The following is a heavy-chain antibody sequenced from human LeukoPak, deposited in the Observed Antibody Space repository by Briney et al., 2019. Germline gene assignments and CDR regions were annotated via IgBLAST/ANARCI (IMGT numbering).Heavy chain of an antibody. D-gene: IGHD4-17*01. CDR1: GFTFSSYG. CDR3: AKDQGHDYGDYGVYYYYGMDV. J-gene: IGHJ6*02. CDR2: ISYDGSNK. Sequence: PGGSLRLSCAAPGFTFSSYGMHWVRQAPGKGLEWVAVISYDGSNKYYADSVKGRFTISRDNSKNTLYLQMNSLRAEDTAVYYCAKDQGHDYGDYGVYYYYGMDVWGQGTTVTVSS. V-gene: IGHV3-30*18.